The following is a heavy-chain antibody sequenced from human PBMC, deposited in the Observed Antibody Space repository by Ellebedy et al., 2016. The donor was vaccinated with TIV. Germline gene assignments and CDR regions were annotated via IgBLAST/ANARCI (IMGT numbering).Heavy chain of an antibody. CDR1: GFTFSSYS. J-gene: IGHJ4*02. Sequence: GGSLRLXXAASGFTFSSYSMNWVRQAPGKGLEWVSSISSSSSYIYYADSVKGRFTISRDNAKNSLYLQMNSLRAEDTAVYYCARGLRYFDCGDYWGQGTLVTASS. V-gene: IGHV3-21*01. CDR2: ISSSSSYI. D-gene: IGHD3-9*01. CDR3: ARGLRYFDCGDY.